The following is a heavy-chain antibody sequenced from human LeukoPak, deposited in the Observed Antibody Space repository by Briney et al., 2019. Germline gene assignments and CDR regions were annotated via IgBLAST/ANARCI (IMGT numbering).Heavy chain of an antibody. V-gene: IGHV1-2*04. CDR3: ATDGGTRGAVAGYFDY. CDR1: GYTFIDYY. CDR2: INPNTGGT. Sequence: GASVKVSCKASGYTFIDYYVHWVRQAPGQGLEWMGYINPNTGGTNFAQKFQGWVTMTRDTSISTAYMELSRLKSDDTAVCYCATDGGTRGAVAGYFDYWGQGTLVTVSS. J-gene: IGHJ4*02. D-gene: IGHD6-19*01.